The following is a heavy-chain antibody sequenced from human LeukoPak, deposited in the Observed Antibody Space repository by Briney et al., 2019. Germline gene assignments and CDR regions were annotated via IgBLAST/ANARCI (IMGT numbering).Heavy chain of an antibody. V-gene: IGHV4-59*01. CDR1: GGSISGYY. Sequence: PSETLSLTCTVSGGSISGYYWSWIRQPPRKGLEWIGYIYSSGSTNYNPSLKSRVTILVDTSNQFSLNLRSVTAADTAVYYCVRGSGWYRYWGQGTLVTVPS. J-gene: IGHJ4*02. D-gene: IGHD6-19*01. CDR3: VRGSGWYRY. CDR2: IYSSGST.